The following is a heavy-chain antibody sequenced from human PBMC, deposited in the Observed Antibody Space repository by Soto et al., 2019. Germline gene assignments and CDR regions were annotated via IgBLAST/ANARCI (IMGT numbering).Heavy chain of an antibody. D-gene: IGHD6-13*01. J-gene: IGHJ6*02. V-gene: IGHV1-69*13. CDR3: ARVTAAAGTQYYYGMDV. CDR1: GRTFSSYA. CDR2: IIPIFGTA. Sequence: GASVKVSCKASGRTFSSYAISWVRQAPGQGLEWMGGIIPIFGTANYAQKFQGRVTITADESTSTAYMELSSLRSEDTAVYYCARVTAAAGTQYYYGMDVWGQGTTVTVSS.